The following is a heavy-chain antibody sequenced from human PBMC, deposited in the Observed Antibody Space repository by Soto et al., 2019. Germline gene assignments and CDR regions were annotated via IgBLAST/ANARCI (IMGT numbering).Heavy chain of an antibody. CDR1: SGSISSYY. V-gene: IGHV4-59*12. CDR2: IHHSGST. Sequence: SETLSLTCTVSSGSISSYYWSWIRQPPGKGLEWIGYIHHSGSTNYNPSLKSRVAISVDTSKNQFFLKLSSVTAADTAVYYCARVPSPWGQGTLVTVSS. CDR3: ARVPSP. J-gene: IGHJ5*02.